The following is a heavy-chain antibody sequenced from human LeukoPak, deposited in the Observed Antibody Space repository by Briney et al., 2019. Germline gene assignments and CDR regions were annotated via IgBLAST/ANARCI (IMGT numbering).Heavy chain of an antibody. J-gene: IGHJ5*01. Sequence: SETLSLTCAVSGYPLGRNYFWGWVRQPPGKRLEWIGRIYGSESTTYNPSLMNRVAISVDTSRNHLSLQLTSATAADTAVYYCARYDSRGSASTRFDSWGQGILVTISS. CDR2: IYGSEST. D-gene: IGHD4-23*01. CDR1: GYPLGRNYF. CDR3: ARYDSRGSASTRFDS. V-gene: IGHV4-38-2*01.